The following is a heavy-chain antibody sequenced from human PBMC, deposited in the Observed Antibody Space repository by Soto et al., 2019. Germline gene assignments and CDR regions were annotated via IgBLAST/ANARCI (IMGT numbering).Heavy chain of an antibody. J-gene: IGHJ4*02. CDR2: IIPILGIA. CDR3: ARDSRRIVGANDY. Sequence: SVKVSCKASGGTFSSYTISWVRQAPGQGLEWMGRIIPILGIANYAQKFQGRVTITADKSTSTAYMELSSLRSEDTAVYYCARDSRRIVGANDYWGQGTLVTVSS. D-gene: IGHD1-26*01. V-gene: IGHV1-69*04. CDR1: GGTFSSYT.